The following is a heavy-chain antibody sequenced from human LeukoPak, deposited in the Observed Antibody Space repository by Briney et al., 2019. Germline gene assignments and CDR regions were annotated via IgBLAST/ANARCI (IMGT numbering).Heavy chain of an antibody. CDR3: ARDRVAFDI. D-gene: IGHD5-24*01. J-gene: IGHJ3*02. Sequence: KPSETLSLTCSVSDDSITMYYWTWIRQPPGKGLEWIGYVDHTGSTNFNPSLNGRVSISRDTSKNLFSLRLRSVTAADTAVYFCARDRVAFDIWGQGTMVTVSS. V-gene: IGHV4-59*01. CDR2: VDHTGST. CDR1: DDSITMYY.